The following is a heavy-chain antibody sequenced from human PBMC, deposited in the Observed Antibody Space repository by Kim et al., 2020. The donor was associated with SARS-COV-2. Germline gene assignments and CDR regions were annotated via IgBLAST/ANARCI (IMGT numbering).Heavy chain of an antibody. J-gene: IGHJ4*02. CDR3: ARDYYYDSSGYYYIDY. CDR2: ISYDVNNK. Sequence: GGSLRLSCAASGFTFSNYPMHWVRQAPGKGLEWVAVISYDVNNKYYADSVKGRFTISRDNSKNTLYLQMNSLRAEDTAVYYCARDYYYDSSGYYYIDYWGQGTLVTVSS. CDR1: GFTFSNYP. V-gene: IGHV3-30-3*01. D-gene: IGHD3-22*01.